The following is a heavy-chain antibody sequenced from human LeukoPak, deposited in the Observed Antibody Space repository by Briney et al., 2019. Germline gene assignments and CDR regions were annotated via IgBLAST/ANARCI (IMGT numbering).Heavy chain of an antibody. CDR3: ARIEGVPAAILHFDY. CDR2: IYYSGST. Sequence: SETLSLTCTVSGGSISSSSYYWGWIRQPPGKGLEWIGSIYYSGSTYYNSSLKSRVTISVDTSKNQFSLKLSSVTAADTAVYYCARIEGVPAAILHFDYWGQGTLVTVSS. V-gene: IGHV4-39*01. D-gene: IGHD2-2*01. J-gene: IGHJ4*02. CDR1: GGSISSSSYY.